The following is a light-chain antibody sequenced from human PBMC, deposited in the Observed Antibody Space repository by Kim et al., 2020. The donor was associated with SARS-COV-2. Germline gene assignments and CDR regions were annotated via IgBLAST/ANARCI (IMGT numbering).Light chain of an antibody. Sequence: PGSTATLTCASSTRAVTSGYHPIWFQQKPGQAPRALIYDTNNRHSWTPARFSGALLGGKASLTLSSVQPEDEADYYCLLYYGSAWVFGGGTQLTVL. J-gene: IGLJ7*01. CDR1: TRAVTSGYH. CDR3: LLYYGSAWV. V-gene: IGLV7-43*01. CDR2: DTN.